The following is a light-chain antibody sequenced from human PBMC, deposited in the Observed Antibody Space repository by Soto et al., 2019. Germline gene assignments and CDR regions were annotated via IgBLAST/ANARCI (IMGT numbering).Light chain of an antibody. CDR1: SSNIGTYG. J-gene: IGLJ1*01. Sequence: QSVLTQPPSASGTPGQRVTISCSGSSSNIGTYGANWYQHLPGTAPKLLIYKNNQRPSGVPDRFSGSQSGTSASLAISGLQSEDEADYYCAAWDDSLNGVFGTGTKVTVL. V-gene: IGLV1-44*01. CDR2: KNN. CDR3: AAWDDSLNGV.